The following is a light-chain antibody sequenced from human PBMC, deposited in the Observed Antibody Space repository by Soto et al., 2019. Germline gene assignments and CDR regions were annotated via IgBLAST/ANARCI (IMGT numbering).Light chain of an antibody. CDR1: SSDVGGYNY. Sequence: QSALTQPPSASGSPGQSVTISCTGTSSDVGGYNYVSWYQQHPGKAPKLMIYEVTKRPSGVPDRFSGSKSGNTASLTVSGRQAEDEADYYCSSYAGSNHFVVFGGGTQLTVL. CDR3: SSYAGSNHFVV. CDR2: EVT. J-gene: IGLJ2*01. V-gene: IGLV2-8*01.